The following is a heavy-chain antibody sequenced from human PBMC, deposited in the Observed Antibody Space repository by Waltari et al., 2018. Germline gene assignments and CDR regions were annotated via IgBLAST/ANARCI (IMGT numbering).Heavy chain of an antibody. CDR1: GLPFSPHW. J-gene: IGHJ5*02. CDR2: VNNDGTTT. CDR3: VTLEAVAS. D-gene: IGHD3-16*02. Sequence: VQVVQSGGGVVQPGGSLRSSCTASGLPFSPHWVHWVRQTPGKGLVWVSGVNNDGTTTRFADPVKGRFTVSRDNTRNAVHLQMNSLRVDDTAVYFCVTLEAVASWGQGTLVTVSS. V-gene: IGHV3-74*01.